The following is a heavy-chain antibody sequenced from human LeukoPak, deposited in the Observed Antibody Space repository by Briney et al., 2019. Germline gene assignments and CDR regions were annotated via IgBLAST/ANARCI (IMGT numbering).Heavy chain of an antibody. CDR1: EFTFSSYW. V-gene: IGHV3-7*01. CDR2: IKQDGSEK. D-gene: IGHD3-22*01. J-gene: IGHJ4*02. Sequence: GGSLRLSCAASEFTFSSYWMSWVRQAPGKGLEWVANIKQDGSEKYYVDSVKGRFTISRDNAKNSLYLQMNSLRAEDTAVYYCARDGGVEYYDSSNYYDYWGQGTLVTVSS. CDR3: ARDGGVEYYDSSNYYDY.